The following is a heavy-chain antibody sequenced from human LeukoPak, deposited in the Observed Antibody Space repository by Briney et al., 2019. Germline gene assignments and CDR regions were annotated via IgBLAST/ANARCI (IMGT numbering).Heavy chain of an antibody. CDR2: ISGSGGST. Sequence: PGGSLRLSCAASGFTFSNAWMSWVRQAPGKGLEWVSAISGSGGSTYYADSVKGRFTISRDNSKNTLYLQMNSLRAEDTAVYYCASRCSGGSCYSRYFDYWGQGTLVTVSS. D-gene: IGHD2-15*01. CDR3: ASRCSGGSCYSRYFDY. V-gene: IGHV3-23*01. CDR1: GFTFSNAW. J-gene: IGHJ4*02.